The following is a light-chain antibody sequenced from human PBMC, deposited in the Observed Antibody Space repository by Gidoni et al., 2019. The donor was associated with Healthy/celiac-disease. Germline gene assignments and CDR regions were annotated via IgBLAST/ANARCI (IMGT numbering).Light chain of an antibody. CDR3: QQRSNWLLT. CDR2: DAS. Sequence: EIVFTQSPATLSLSPGERATLSCRASQSVSSYLAWYQQKPGQAPRLPIYDASNRATGIPARFSGSGSGTDFTLTISSLEPEDFAVYYCQQRSNWLLTFGGGTKVEIK. V-gene: IGKV3-11*01. J-gene: IGKJ4*01. CDR1: QSVSSY.